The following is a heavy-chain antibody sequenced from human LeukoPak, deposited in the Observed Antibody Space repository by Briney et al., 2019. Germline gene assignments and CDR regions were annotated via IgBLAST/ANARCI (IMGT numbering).Heavy chain of an antibody. J-gene: IGHJ4*02. CDR2: ISYDGSNK. V-gene: IGHV3-30*18. D-gene: IGHD1-26*01. CDR1: GFTFSSYG. CDR3: AKAGIVGATPPFDY. Sequence: PGGSLRLSCAASGFTFSSYGMHWVRQAPGKGLEWVAVISYDGSNKYYADSVKGRFTISRDNSKNTLYLQMNSLRAEDTAVYYCAKAGIVGATPPFDYWGQGTLVTVSS.